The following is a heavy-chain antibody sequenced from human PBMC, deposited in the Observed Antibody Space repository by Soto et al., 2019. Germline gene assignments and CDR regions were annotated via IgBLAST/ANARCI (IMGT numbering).Heavy chain of an antibody. CDR2: ISSSSNYI. CDR3: ARGYYGERIFEY. V-gene: IGHV3-21*01. D-gene: IGHD4-17*01. Sequence: EVQLVESGGGLVKPGGSLRLSCAASGFTFSTYSMNWVRQAPGKGLEWVSSISSSSNYIYYVDSVKGRFTISRDNAKNSLYMQMNGLRAEDTAVYYCARGYYGERIFEYWGQGTLVTVSS. J-gene: IGHJ4*02. CDR1: GFTFSTYS.